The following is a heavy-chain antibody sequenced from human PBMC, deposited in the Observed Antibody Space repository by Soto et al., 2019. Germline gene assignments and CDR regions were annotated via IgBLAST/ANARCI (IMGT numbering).Heavy chain of an antibody. CDR3: ARVHMTGPVDS. J-gene: IGHJ4*02. V-gene: IGHV4-61*01. Sequence: QVQLQESGPGLVKASETLSLTCTVSGGSVSSGSYYWSWIRQPPGKGLEWIGNIFHSGTTNYNASLKSRVSISVDTPTNQFSLKLRSVTAADTAVYYCARVHMTGPVDSWGQGNLVTVSS. CDR2: IFHSGTT. D-gene: IGHD3-9*01. CDR1: GGSVSSGSYY.